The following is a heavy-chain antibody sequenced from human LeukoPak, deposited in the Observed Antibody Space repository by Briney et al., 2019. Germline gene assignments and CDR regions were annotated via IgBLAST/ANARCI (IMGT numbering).Heavy chain of an antibody. CDR1: GGSISSYY. Sequence: SETLSLTCTVSGGSISSYYWSSIRQPPGKGLEWIGYIYYSGSTNYNPSLKSRVTISVDTSKNQFSLKLSSETAADTAVYYCARTYYYGSGILTTFDPWGQGTLVTVSS. D-gene: IGHD3-10*01. CDR2: IYYSGST. V-gene: IGHV4-59*08. J-gene: IGHJ5*02. CDR3: ARTYYYGSGILTTFDP.